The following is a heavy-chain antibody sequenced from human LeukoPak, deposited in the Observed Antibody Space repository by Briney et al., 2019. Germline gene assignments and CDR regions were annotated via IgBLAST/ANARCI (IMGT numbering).Heavy chain of an antibody. V-gene: IGHV3-7*01. D-gene: IGHD2-2*01. CDR1: GFTLSNYW. Sequence: GGSLRLSWAASGFTLSNYWISWVRQAPGKGLGWVANNRQDGSEEFYVDSVKGRFTISRNNAKNSLYLQMISLRAEDSAVYFFARGSTSYDYWGQGTLVTVSS. CDR3: ARGSTSYDY. J-gene: IGHJ4*02. CDR2: NRQDGSEE.